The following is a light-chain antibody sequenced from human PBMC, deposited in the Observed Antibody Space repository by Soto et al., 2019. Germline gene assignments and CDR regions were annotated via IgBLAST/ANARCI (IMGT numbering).Light chain of an antibody. CDR3: HQSFSFPVT. CDR2: AAS. Sequence: DIQMTQSPSSLSASVGDRVTITCRANQTITRYLNWYQQKPGTAPKLLIYAASSLHEGVPSRFRGSGSGTDFTLTISNLQPEDFAAYSCHQSFSFPVTFGQGTKLESK. V-gene: IGKV1-39*01. CDR1: QTITRY. J-gene: IGKJ2*01.